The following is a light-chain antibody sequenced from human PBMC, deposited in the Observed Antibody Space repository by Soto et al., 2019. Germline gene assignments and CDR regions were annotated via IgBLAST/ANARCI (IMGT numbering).Light chain of an antibody. CDR3: QQGSTSIT. V-gene: IGKV3-11*01. J-gene: IGKJ5*01. CDR1: QTVSSY. CDR2: DAS. Sequence: IVLTQSPATLSLWPGETAILSCRASQTVSSYLSWYQHKPGQAPRLLIYDASKRAPGIPARFSGSGSGTDFTLTISSLEPEDFAVYYCQQGSTSITFGQGTRLEIE.